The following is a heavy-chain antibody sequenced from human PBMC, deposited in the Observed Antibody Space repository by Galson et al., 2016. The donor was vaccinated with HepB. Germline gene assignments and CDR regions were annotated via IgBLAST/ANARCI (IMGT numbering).Heavy chain of an antibody. J-gene: IGHJ3*02. V-gene: IGHV6-1*01. CDR1: GDSVSSNSAA. CDR3: VRNYYGSGNYYTSFDI. Sequence: CAISGDSVSSNSAAWNWIRQSPSRGLEWLGRTYYNSQWYRDFAASVRGRITINPDTPQNQTSLQLNSVTPEDTAVYYCVRNYYGSGNYYTSFDIWGQGTTVTVSS. CDR2: TYYNSQWYR. D-gene: IGHD3-10*01.